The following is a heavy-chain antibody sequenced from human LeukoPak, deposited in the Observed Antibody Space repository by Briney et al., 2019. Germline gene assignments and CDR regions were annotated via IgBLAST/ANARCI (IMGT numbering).Heavy chain of an antibody. J-gene: IGHJ4*02. CDR3: ARGGDYGDLRYFDY. Sequence: PSETLSLTCTVSGDSINNYYWSWIRQPPGKGLECIGYIYYRGSTNYNPSLKSRVTFSVDTSKTQFSLKLNSVTAAATAVYYCARGGDYGDLRYFDYWGQGTLVTASS. CDR2: IYYRGST. V-gene: IGHV4-59*01. CDR1: GDSINNYY. D-gene: IGHD4-17*01.